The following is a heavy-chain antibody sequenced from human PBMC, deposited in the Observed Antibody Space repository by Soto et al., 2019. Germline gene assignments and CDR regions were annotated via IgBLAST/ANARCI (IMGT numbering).Heavy chain of an antibody. CDR2: ISGSGGST. D-gene: IGHD2-2*01. Sequence: GGSLRLSCAASGFTFSSYAMSWVRQAPGKGLEWVSAISGSGGSTYYADSVKGRFPISRDNSKNTLYLQMNSLRAEDTAVYYCAKDTLDIVVVPAASYSDYYYYMDVWGKGTTVTVSS. CDR1: GFTFSSYA. J-gene: IGHJ6*03. V-gene: IGHV3-23*01. CDR3: AKDTLDIVVVPAASYSDYYYYMDV.